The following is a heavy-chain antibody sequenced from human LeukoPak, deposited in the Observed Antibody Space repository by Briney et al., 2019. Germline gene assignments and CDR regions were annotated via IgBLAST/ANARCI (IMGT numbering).Heavy chain of an antibody. D-gene: IGHD3-22*01. V-gene: IGHV3-7*01. CDR2: IEQGGGEK. J-gene: IGHJ5*01. CDR1: GFTLSSYW. CDR3: AGGAGWLSDS. Sequence: GGSLRLSCAASGFTLSSYWMNWVRQAPGKGLEWVVNIEQGGGEKNYVDSVKGRFTISRDNAKNPLYLEMNSLRAEDTAVYYCAGGAGWLSDSWGRGTLVTVSS.